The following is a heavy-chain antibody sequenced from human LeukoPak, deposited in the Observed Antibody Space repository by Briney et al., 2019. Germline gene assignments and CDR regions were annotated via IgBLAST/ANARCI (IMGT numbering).Heavy chain of an antibody. CDR2: ISGSGGRT. CDR1: GFTFSGYA. J-gene: IGHJ4*02. V-gene: IGHV3-23*01. CDR3: ATTQPGGSYRDLTY. D-gene: IGHD3-16*01. Sequence: QPGGSLRLSCAASGFTFSGYAMSWVRQAPGKGLEWVSAISGSGGRTYYADSVKGRFTISRDNSKNTLYLQMNSLRAEDTAVYHCATTQPGGSYRDLTYWGQGALVTVSS.